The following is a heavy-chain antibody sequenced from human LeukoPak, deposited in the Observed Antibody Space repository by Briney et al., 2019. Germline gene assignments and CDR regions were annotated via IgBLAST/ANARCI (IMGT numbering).Heavy chain of an antibody. CDR2: FDPEDGET. D-gene: IGHD3-10*01. J-gene: IGHJ4*02. V-gene: IGHV1-24*01. CDR3: ATDLAMVRGVIGGDY. Sequence: ASVKVSCKVSGYTLTELPMHWVRQAPGKGLEWMGGFDPEDGETIYAQKFQGRVTMTEDTSTDTAYMELSSLTSDDTAVYYCATDLAMVRGVIGGDYWGQGTLVTVSS. CDR1: GYTLTELP.